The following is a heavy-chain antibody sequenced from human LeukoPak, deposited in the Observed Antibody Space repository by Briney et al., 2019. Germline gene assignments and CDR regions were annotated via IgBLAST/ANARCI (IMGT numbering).Heavy chain of an antibody. CDR3: AKVGNWNYGLFDY. CDR2: ISGSGGST. CDR1: GFTFSSYA. Sequence: LPGGSLRLSCAASGFTFSSYAMSWVRQAPGKGLEWVSAISGSGGSTYYADSVKGRFTISRDNSKNMLYLQMNSLRAEDTAVYYCAKVGNWNYGLFDYWGQGTLVTVSS. J-gene: IGHJ4*02. V-gene: IGHV3-23*01. D-gene: IGHD1-7*01.